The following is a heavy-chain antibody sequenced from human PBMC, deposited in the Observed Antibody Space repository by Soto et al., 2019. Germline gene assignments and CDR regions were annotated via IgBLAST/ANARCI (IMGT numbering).Heavy chain of an antibody. CDR3: ARAQLLMVYAKPLDY. CDR2: IYHSGST. CDR1: GGSISSSNW. J-gene: IGHJ4*02. Sequence: QVQLQESGPGLVKPSGTLSLTCAVSGGSISSSNWWSWVRQPPGKGLEWIGEIYHSGSTNYNPSLKSRVTISVDKSKNQFSRKLSSVTAADTAVYYCARAQLLMVYAKPLDYWGQGTLVTVSS. V-gene: IGHV4-4*02. D-gene: IGHD2-8*01.